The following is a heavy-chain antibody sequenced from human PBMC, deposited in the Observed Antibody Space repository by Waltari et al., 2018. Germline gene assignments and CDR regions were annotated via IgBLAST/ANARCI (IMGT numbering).Heavy chain of an antibody. Sequence: QVQLQQWGAGLLKPSETLSLTCAVYGESFSNYSWTWIRQPPGKGLEWIGEIKQSGSTNYNPSLKSRVTISVDTSKNQCSRKLSCVTAADTAVYYCARGPRVATFDYWGQGTLVTVST. CDR1: GESFSNYS. J-gene: IGHJ4*02. CDR3: ARGPRVATFDY. V-gene: IGHV4-34*01. D-gene: IGHD3-3*01. CDR2: IKQSGST.